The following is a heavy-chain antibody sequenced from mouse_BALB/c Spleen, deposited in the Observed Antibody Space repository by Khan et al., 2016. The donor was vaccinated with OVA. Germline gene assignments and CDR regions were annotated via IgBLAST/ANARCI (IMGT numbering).Heavy chain of an antibody. D-gene: IGHD1-3*01. V-gene: IGHV2-9*02. J-gene: IGHJ2*01. CDR1: GFSLTSYG. Sequence: VQLKESGPGLVAPSQSLPITCTVPGFSLTSYGVYLVRLPPGQGLEWLGVIWAGGSTNYNSALMSRLSISKDNSKSQVFLKMNSLQTDDTAMYYCARLEDIWGQGTTLTVSS. CDR3: ARLEDI. CDR2: IWAGGST.